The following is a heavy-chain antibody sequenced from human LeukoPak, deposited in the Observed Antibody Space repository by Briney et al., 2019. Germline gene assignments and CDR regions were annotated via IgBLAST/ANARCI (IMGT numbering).Heavy chain of an antibody. CDR3: ARAYDSSGYYLNFDY. D-gene: IGHD3-22*01. CDR2: INWNGGST. Sequence: GGSPRLSCAASGFTFSSYWMHWVRQAPGKGLEWVSGINWNGGSTGYADSVKGRFTISRDNAKNSLYLQMNSLRAEDMALYYCARAYDSSGYYLNFDYWGQGTLVTVSS. J-gene: IGHJ4*02. CDR1: GFTFSSYW. V-gene: IGHV3-20*04.